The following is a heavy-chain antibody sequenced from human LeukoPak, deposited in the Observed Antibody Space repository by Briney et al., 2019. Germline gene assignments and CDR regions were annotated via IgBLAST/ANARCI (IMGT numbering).Heavy chain of an antibody. Sequence: ASVKVSCKASGYTFTSYGISWVRQAPGQGLEWMGWISAYNGNTNYAQKLQGRVTMTTDTSTSTAYMELRSLRSDDTAVYYCARSVTMVRGVKKEDAFDIWGQGTMVIVSS. V-gene: IGHV1-18*01. D-gene: IGHD3-10*01. CDR3: ARSVTMVRGVKKEDAFDI. CDR1: GYTFTSYG. J-gene: IGHJ3*02. CDR2: ISAYNGNT.